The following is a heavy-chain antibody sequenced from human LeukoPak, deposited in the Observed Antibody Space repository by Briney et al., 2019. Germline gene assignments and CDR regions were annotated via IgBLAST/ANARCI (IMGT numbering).Heavy chain of an antibody. J-gene: IGHJ4*02. CDR1: GFTFSSYS. D-gene: IGHD5-18*01. CDR2: INSSSGYI. Sequence: GGSLRLSCAASGFTFSSYSMNWVRQAPGKGLEWVSSINSSSGYIYYADSVKGRFTISRDNAKNSLYLQMNSLRAEDTAVYYCARDAGYGYDRFDYWGQGTQVTVSS. V-gene: IGHV3-21*01. CDR3: ARDAGYGYDRFDY.